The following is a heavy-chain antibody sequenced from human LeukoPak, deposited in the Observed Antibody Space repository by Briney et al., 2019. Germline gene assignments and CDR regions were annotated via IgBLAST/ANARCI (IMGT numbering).Heavy chain of an antibody. CDR2: ISGGGISS. V-gene: IGHV3-23*01. J-gene: IGHJ5*01. Sequence: GGSLRLSCAASGFTFSNYAMNWVRQAPGKGLEWVSGISGGGISSYYADSVKGRFTISRDNAKNSLYLQLNSLRAEDTAVYYCARTGRNNYFDSWGQGTLVTVSS. CDR3: ARTGRNNYFDS. CDR1: GFTFSNYA.